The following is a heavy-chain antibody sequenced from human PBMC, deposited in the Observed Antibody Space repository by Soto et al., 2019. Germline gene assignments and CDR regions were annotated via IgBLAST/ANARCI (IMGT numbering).Heavy chain of an antibody. CDR2: IYSGGST. V-gene: IGHV3-53*01. J-gene: IGHJ4*02. D-gene: IGHD3-22*01. CDR1: GGSVSSGSYY. Sequence: VQLQESGPGLVKPSETLSLTCTVSGGSVSSGSYYWSWIRQPPGKGLEWVSVIYSGGSTYYADSVKGRFTISRDNSKNTLYLQMNSLRAEDTAVYYCARVLYYYDSSGYSYYFDYWGQGTLVTVSS. CDR3: ARVLYYYDSSGYSYYFDY.